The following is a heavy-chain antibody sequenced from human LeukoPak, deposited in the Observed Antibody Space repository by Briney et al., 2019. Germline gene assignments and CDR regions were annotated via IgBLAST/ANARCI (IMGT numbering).Heavy chain of an antibody. D-gene: IGHD1-20*01. CDR1: GASITSYQ. CDR3: ARDQTYNWNGPHFDY. J-gene: IGHJ4*02. Sequence: SETLSLTCTVSGASITSYQWSWIRQPAGKGLEWVGRMFYSGNTDYNPSLKSRLTMSIDTSKNQFSLQLNSVTPEDTAVYYCARDQTYNWNGPHFDYWGQGTLVTVSS. CDR2: MFYSGNT. V-gene: IGHV4-4*07.